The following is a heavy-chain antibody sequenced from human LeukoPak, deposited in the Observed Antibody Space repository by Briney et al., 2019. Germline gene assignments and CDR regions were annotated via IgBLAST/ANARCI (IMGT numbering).Heavy chain of an antibody. CDR3: ANGGYSDGDFDY. D-gene: IGHD5-18*01. J-gene: IGHJ4*02. Sequence: GGSLRLSCAASGFTFTNYAMSWVRQAPGKGLEWGSAISISGRSTYYADSVRGRFTISRDTSKNTLYLQMNSLRAEDTAVYYCANGGYSDGDFDYWGQGTLVTVSS. CDR1: GFTFTNYA. CDR2: ISISGRST. V-gene: IGHV3-23*01.